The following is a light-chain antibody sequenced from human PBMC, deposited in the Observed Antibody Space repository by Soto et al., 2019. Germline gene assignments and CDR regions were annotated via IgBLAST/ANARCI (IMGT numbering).Light chain of an antibody. V-gene: IGLV2-14*01. J-gene: IGLJ3*02. CDR2: EVT. CDR3: GSYTSSSTRV. Sequence: QSALTQPASVSGSPGQSITIYCTGTSSDVGAYDYVSWYQQHPGKAPKLMIYEVTNRPSGVSDRFSGSKSGNTASLTISGLQAEDEADYYCGSYTSSSTRVFGVGTKLTVL. CDR1: SSDVGAYDY.